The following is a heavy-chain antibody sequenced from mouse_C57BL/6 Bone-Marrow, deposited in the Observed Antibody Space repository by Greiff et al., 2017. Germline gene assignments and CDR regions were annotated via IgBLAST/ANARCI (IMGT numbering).Heavy chain of an antibody. CDR3: ARGKKFDY. CDR2: ISYDGSN. J-gene: IGHJ2*01. Sequence: EVKLQESGPGLVKPSQSLSLSCSVTGYSITSGYYWNWIRQFPGNKLEWMGYISYDGSNNYNPALKNRISITRNKSKNQFFLKLNSVTTEDTATYYCARGKKFDYWGQGTTLTVSS. V-gene: IGHV3-6*01. CDR1: GYSITSGYY.